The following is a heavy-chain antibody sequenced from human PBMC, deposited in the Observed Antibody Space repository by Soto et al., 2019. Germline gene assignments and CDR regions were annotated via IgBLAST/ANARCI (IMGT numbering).Heavy chain of an antibody. CDR2: IYSGGST. D-gene: IGHD2-8*02. Sequence: PGGSLRLSCAASGFTVSSNFMSWVRQAPGKGLEWVSVIYSGGSTYYADSVKGRFTISRHNSKNTLYLQMNTLRAEDTAVYYCARDKITGLFDYWGQGSLVTVSS. CDR3: ARDKITGLFDY. J-gene: IGHJ4*02. V-gene: IGHV3-53*04. CDR1: GFTVSSNF.